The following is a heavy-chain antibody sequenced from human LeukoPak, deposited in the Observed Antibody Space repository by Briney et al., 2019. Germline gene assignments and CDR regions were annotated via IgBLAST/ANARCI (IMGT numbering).Heavy chain of an antibody. D-gene: IGHD3-22*01. V-gene: IGHV3-30*04. CDR1: GFTFSSYA. Sequence: GGSLRLSCAASGFTFSSYALHWVRQAPGKGLEWVAVISYDGSNKYYADSVKGRFTISRDNSKNTLYLQMNSLRAEDTAVYYCARSSPYYYDSGGSPYYYYGMDVWGQGTTVTVSS. J-gene: IGHJ6*02. CDR2: ISYDGSNK. CDR3: ARSSPYYYDSGGSPYYYYGMDV.